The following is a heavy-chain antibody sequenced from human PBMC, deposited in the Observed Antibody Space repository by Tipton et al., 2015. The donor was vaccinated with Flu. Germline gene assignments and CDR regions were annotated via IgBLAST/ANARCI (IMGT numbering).Heavy chain of an antibody. CDR3: AREVGGEGKLDS. Sequence: TLSLTCTVSGSFFSTSDHIWTWVRRPAGKGLEWIGRIHYNGVTNYNPSLESRVTVSKDTSKNQFSLKLTSLTAADTAIYYCAREVGGEGKLDSWGQGALVTVSS. D-gene: IGHD1-26*01. J-gene: IGHJ4*02. CDR2: IHYNGVT. CDR1: GSFFSTSDHI. V-gene: IGHV4-61*02.